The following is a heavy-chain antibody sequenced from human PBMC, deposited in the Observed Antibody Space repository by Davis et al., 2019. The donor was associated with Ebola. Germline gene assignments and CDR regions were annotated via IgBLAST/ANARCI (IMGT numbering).Heavy chain of an antibody. CDR2: IYYSGAT. D-gene: IGHD6-19*01. V-gene: IGHV4/OR15-8*01. CDR1: GFIFNNYA. J-gene: IGHJ6*03. Sequence: ESLKISCVASGFIFNNYAMSWVRQAPGKGLEWIGRIYYSGATDYNASLKSRVTLSVDRSKNQFSLRLSSVSAADTAVYYCARLGYSSSFMDVWGTGTTVTVSS. CDR3: ARLGYSSSFMDV.